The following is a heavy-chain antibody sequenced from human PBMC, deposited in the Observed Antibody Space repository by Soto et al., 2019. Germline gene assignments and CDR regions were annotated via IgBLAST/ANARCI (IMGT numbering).Heavy chain of an antibody. J-gene: IGHJ4*02. CDR2: IYHSGST. D-gene: IGHD2-15*01. CDR1: GGSISSGGYS. V-gene: IGHV4-30-2*01. CDR3: ARAVVTKYDY. Sequence: SETLALTCAVSGGSISSGGYSWSWIRQPPGKGLEWIGYIYHSGSTYYNPSLKSRVTISVDRSKNQFSLKLSSVTAADTAVYYCARAVVTKYDYWGQGTLVTVSS.